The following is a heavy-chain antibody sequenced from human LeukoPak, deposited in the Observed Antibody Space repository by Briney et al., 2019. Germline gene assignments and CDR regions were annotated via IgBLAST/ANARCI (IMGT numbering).Heavy chain of an antibody. CDR2: ISGSGAGT. CDR1: GFTFSGYA. Sequence: GGSLRLSCAASGFTFSGYAMNWVRQAPGKGLEWVSGISGSGAGTYYADSVKGRFTISRDNSKNTLYLQMNSLRADDTAVYYCAKMVREFYTISYYFDYWGQGTLVTVSS. V-gene: IGHV3-23*01. D-gene: IGHD2-8*01. J-gene: IGHJ4*02. CDR3: AKMVREFYTISYYFDY.